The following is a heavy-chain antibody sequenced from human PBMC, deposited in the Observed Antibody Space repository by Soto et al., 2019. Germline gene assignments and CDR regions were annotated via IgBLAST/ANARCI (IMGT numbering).Heavy chain of an antibody. CDR1: SGSISSSSDY. J-gene: IGHJ5*02. D-gene: IGHD1-26*01. Sequence: KPSETLSLTCTVSSGSISSSSDYGGWNRHPPGKGLEWIGSIYYSGSTYYNPSLKSRVTISVDTSKNHFSLKLSSVTAADTAVYYCATQEVGGSYVYTFDTWGQGTLVTVSS. CDR2: IYYSGST. V-gene: IGHV4-39*02. CDR3: ATQEVGGSYVYTFDT.